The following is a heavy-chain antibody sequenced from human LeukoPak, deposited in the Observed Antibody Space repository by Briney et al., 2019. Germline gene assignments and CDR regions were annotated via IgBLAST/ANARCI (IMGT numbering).Heavy chain of an antibody. Sequence: GGSLRLSCAASGFTFSSYSMNWVRQAPGKGLEWVSYISSSSSTIYYADSVKGRFTISRDNAKNSLYLQMNSLRAEDTAVYCCARGGGSYPFDYWGQGTLVTVSS. CDR1: GFTFSSYS. CDR2: ISSSSSTI. V-gene: IGHV3-48*01. J-gene: IGHJ4*02. D-gene: IGHD1-26*01. CDR3: ARGGGSYPFDY.